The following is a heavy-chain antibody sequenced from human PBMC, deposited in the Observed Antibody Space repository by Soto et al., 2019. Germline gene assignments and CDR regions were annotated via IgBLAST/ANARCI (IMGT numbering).Heavy chain of an antibody. V-gene: IGHV1-3*01. J-gene: IGHJ4*02. CDR1: GYTLTSYA. Sequence: GASVKVCCKASGYTLTSYAIHWVRQAPGQRLEWMGWINAGNGNTKYSQKFQGRVTITRDTSASTAYMELSSLRSEDTAVYYCAASIVVVMSADYWGQGTLVTVAS. CDR3: AASIVVVMSADY. D-gene: IGHD3-22*01. CDR2: INAGNGNT.